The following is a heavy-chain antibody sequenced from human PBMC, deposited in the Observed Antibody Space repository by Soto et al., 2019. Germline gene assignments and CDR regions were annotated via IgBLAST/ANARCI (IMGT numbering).Heavy chain of an antibody. Sequence: GGSLRLSCAASGFTFSSYSMNWVRQAPGKGLEWVSYISSSSSTIYYADSVKGRFTISRDNAKNSLYLQMNSLRAEDTAVYYCAKDFTLLWFGPFDYWGQGTLVTVS. CDR2: ISSSSSTI. D-gene: IGHD3-10*01. CDR3: AKDFTLLWFGPFDY. J-gene: IGHJ4*02. CDR1: GFTFSSYS. V-gene: IGHV3-48*01.